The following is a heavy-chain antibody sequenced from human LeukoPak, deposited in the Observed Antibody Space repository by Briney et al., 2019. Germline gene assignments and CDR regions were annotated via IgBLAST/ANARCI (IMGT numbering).Heavy chain of an antibody. CDR3: ARDSSEFRSLLFH. J-gene: IGHJ1*01. D-gene: IGHD1-14*01. Sequence: GASVKVSCKASGGTFSRHTIGWVRQSPGQGLEWMGGITPMFATSNYAQKFRGRVTITADESTSTAYVELSSLRSEDTAVYYCARDSSEFRSLLFHWGQGTLVTVSS. CDR2: ITPMFATS. CDR1: GGTFSRHT. V-gene: IGHV1-69*13.